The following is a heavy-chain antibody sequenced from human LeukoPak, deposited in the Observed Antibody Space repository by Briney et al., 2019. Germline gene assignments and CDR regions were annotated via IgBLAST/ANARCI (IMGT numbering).Heavy chain of an antibody. CDR2: ISSSGSTI. D-gene: IGHD5-12*01. J-gene: IGHJ4*02. CDR1: GFTVSSTY. CDR3: ARDSGYGSSFDY. Sequence: GGSLRLSCLASGFTVSSTYMNWVRQAPGKGLEWVSYISSSGSTIYYADSVKGRFTISRDNAKNTLYLQMNSLRAEDTAVYYCARDSGYGSSFDYWGQGTLVTVSS. V-gene: IGHV3-48*04.